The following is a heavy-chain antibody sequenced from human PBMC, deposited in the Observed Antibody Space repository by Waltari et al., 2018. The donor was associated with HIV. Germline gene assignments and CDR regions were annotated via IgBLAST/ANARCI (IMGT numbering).Heavy chain of an antibody. CDR2: ISGSGTTT. CDR1: GFSFSDYI. Sequence: EVQVVESGGGLVQPGGSLRLSCAASGFSFSDYIMNWVRQAPGKGLEWISYISGSGTTTHYAGSAKGRFTISRDNAKNSVFLQMNSLGREDTAFYYCARGNGAESPGFFEDWGQGTLVTVSS. D-gene: IGHD3-10*01. J-gene: IGHJ4*02. V-gene: IGHV3-48*01. CDR3: ARGNGAESPGFFED.